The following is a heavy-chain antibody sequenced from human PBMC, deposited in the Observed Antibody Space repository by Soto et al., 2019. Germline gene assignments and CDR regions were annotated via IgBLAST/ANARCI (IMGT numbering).Heavy chain of an antibody. D-gene: IGHD4-17*01. Sequence: ASVKVSCKASGHTFTSYGISWVRQAPGQGLEWMGWISAYNGNTNYAQKLQGRVTMTTDTSTSTAYMELRGLRSDDTAVYYCARDGGWTTAGYYYGMDVWGQGTTVTVSS. J-gene: IGHJ6*02. CDR1: GHTFTSYG. CDR2: ISAYNGNT. V-gene: IGHV1-18*01. CDR3: ARDGGWTTAGYYYGMDV.